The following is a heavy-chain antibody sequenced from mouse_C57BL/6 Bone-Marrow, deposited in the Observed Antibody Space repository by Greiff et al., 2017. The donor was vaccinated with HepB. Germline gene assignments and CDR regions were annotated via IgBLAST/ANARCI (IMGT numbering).Heavy chain of an antibody. J-gene: IGHJ3*01. Sequence: EVHLVESGGGLVKPGGSLKLSCAASGFTFSDYGMHWVRQAPEKGLEWVAYISRDSSTIYYADTVKGRFTISRDNAKNTLFLQMTSLRSEDTAMYYCARVGYIFCGSYYGFFAVWGKGTLVTVSA. CDR3: ARVGYIFCGSYYGFFAV. CDR2: ISRDSSTI. V-gene: IGHV5-17*01. CDR1: GFTFSDYG. D-gene: IGHD1-1*01.